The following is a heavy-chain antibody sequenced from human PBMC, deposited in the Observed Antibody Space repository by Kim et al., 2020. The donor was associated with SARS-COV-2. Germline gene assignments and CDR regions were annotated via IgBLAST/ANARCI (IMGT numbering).Heavy chain of an antibody. Sequence: ASVKVSCKASGYTFTSYAMHWVRQAPGQRLEWMGWINAGNGNTKYSQKFQGRVTITRDTSASTAYMELSSLRSEDTAVYYCARGPLYYDILTGSAYYYYGMDVWGQGTTVTVSS. J-gene: IGHJ6*02. V-gene: IGHV1-3*01. CDR1: GYTFTSYA. CDR2: INAGNGNT. D-gene: IGHD3-9*01. CDR3: ARGPLYYDILTGSAYYYYGMDV.